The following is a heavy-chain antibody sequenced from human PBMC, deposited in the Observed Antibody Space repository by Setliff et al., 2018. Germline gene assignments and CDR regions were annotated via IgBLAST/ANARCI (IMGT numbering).Heavy chain of an antibody. CDR3: ARHLLVQGTYHFDY. D-gene: IGHD3-10*01. V-gene: IGHV4-34*01. CDR1: DGSFSDYY. J-gene: IGHJ4*02. CDR2: INHYGST. Sequence: SETLSLTCAVYDGSFSDYYWSWIRQPPGKGLEWIGEINHYGSTKYKSSLKSRVTISVDTTKNQFSLKLTSMTAADTAVYFCARHLLVQGTYHFDYWGQGSPVTVSS.